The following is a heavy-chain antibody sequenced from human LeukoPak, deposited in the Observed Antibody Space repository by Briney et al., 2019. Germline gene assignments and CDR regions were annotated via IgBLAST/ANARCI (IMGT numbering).Heavy chain of an antibody. CDR3: ARMRYSGYAGLNY. CDR2: INHSGST. V-gene: IGHV4-34*01. J-gene: IGHJ4*02. D-gene: IGHD5-12*01. CDR1: GGSLSGFY. Sequence: SETLSLTCAVHGGSLSGFYWSWIRQPPGKGLEWIGEINHSGSTNYNPSLKSRVTISVDTSKNQISLELTSVTAADTAVYYCARMRYSGYAGLNYWGQGTLVTVSS.